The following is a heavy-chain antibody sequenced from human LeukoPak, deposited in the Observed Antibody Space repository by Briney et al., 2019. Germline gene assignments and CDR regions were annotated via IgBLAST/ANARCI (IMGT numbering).Heavy chain of an antibody. V-gene: IGHV1-69*13. D-gene: IGHD1-26*01. CDR2: IIPIFGPP. CDR3: ARDRSSGTFDSFAF. CDR1: GGTFSSYA. J-gene: IGHJ3*01. Sequence: GASVKVSCKTSGGTFSSYAISWVRQAPGQGLEWMGGIIPIFGPPNNAQKFQGRVTITADESTGTAYMELSSLTSDDTAMYYCARDRSSGTFDSFAFWGPGTMVTVSS.